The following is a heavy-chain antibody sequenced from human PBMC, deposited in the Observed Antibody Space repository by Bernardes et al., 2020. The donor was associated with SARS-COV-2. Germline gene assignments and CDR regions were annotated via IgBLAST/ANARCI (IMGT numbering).Heavy chain of an antibody. CDR3: ARDRYYDNNGHYLTPNFDL. V-gene: IGHV3-74*01. Sequence: GGSLRLSCTASGFTFSNFWMHWVRQVPGKSLVWVSRIKSDGSDTAYAVSVRGRFTISRDNAKNTLYLQMNSLRDEDTAVYYCARDRYYDNNGHYLTPNFDLWGQGTLVTVSS. J-gene: IGHJ4*02. CDR2: IKSDGSDT. D-gene: IGHD3-22*01. CDR1: GFTFSNFW.